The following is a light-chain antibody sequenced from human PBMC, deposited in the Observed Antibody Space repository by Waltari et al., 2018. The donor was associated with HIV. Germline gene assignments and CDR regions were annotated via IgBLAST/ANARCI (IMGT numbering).Light chain of an antibody. CDR3: QQSDNSPWT. V-gene: IGKV1-39*01. Sequence: DLQLPQSPSSLSASVGVRVTITCRASQSIRNHLNWYQQKPGKPPRLLIYGASSFQSGVPARFSGSGSGTDFTLTINALQPEDFATYYCQQSDNSPWTFGQGTTVE. CDR2: GAS. J-gene: IGKJ1*01. CDR1: QSIRNH.